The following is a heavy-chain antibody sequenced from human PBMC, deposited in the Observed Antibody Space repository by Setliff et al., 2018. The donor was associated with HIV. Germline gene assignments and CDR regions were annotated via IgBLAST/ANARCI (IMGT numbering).Heavy chain of an antibody. J-gene: IGHJ4*02. CDR3: ARSDWELVLSSFDY. CDR2: ISAYDGNT. CDR1: GYTFASYG. D-gene: IGHD1-26*01. Sequence: ASVKVSCKASGYTFASYGITWVRQAPGQGLEWMGWISAYDGNTNYAQKVRESVTLTTDTATTTAFMELKNLTSADTAVYFCARSDWELVLSSFDYWGQGTQVTVSS. V-gene: IGHV1-18*01.